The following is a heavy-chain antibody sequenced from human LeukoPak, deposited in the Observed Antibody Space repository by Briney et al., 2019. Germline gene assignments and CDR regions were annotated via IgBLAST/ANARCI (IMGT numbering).Heavy chain of an antibody. Sequence: PGGSLSLSCAASGFTFSDYYMSWIRQAPGKGLEWVSYIDSSSSYTNYADSVKGRFTISRDNAKKSLYLQMNSLRDEDTAVYYCARAVSGSGSYGDYHFGMDVWGQGTTVTVSS. CDR1: GFTFSDYY. D-gene: IGHD3-10*01. CDR2: IDSSSSYT. CDR3: ARAVSGSGSYGDYHFGMDV. J-gene: IGHJ6*02. V-gene: IGHV3-11*06.